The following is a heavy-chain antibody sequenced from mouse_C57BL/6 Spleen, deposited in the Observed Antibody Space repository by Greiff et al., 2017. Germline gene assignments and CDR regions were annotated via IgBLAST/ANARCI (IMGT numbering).Heavy chain of an antibody. Sequence: EVQLQESGGGLVKPGGSLKLSCAASGFTFSDYGMHWVRQAPEKGLEWVAYISSGSSTIYYADTVKGRFTISRDNAKNTLFLQMTSLRSEDTAMYYCARRELGRHYFDYWGQGTTLTVSS. CDR1: GFTFSDYG. CDR3: ARRELGRHYFDY. CDR2: ISSGSSTI. D-gene: IGHD4-1*01. J-gene: IGHJ2*01. V-gene: IGHV5-17*01.